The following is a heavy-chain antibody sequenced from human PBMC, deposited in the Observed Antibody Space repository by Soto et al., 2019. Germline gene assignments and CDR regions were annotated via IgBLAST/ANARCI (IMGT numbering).Heavy chain of an antibody. Sequence: QVQLVESGGGVVQPGRSLRLSCAASGFTFSSYAMHWVRQAPGKGLEWVAVIAYDGSNKYYADSVKGRLTISRDNSKKTLHLQMNSLRAEDAAVYYSARGPWDRGMVIWPAADYYYNGMDVWGKGTTVTVSS. V-gene: IGHV3-30-3*01. CDR3: ARGPWDRGMVIWPAADYYYNGMDV. CDR2: IAYDGSNK. CDR1: GFTFSSYA. J-gene: IGHJ6*04. D-gene: IGHD5-18*01.